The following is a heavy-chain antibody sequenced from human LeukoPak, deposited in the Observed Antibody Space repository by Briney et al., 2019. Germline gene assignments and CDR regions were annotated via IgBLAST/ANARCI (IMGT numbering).Heavy chain of an antibody. J-gene: IGHJ4*02. CDR1: GFTFSSYA. CDR3: AKEGSSSWTYYSDW. Sequence: GGSLRLSCAASGFTFSSYAMSWVRQAPGKGLEWVSAISGSGSSTYYADSVKGRFTVSRDNSKNTLYLQMNSLRAEDTAVYYCAKEGSSSWTYYSDWWGQGTLVTVSS. V-gene: IGHV3-23*01. D-gene: IGHD6-13*01. CDR2: ISGSGSST.